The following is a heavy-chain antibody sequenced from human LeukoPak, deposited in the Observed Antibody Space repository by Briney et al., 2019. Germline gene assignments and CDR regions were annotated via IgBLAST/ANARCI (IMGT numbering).Heavy chain of an antibody. CDR2: INHSGST. V-gene: IGHV4-39*07. J-gene: IGHJ4*02. Sequence: PSETLSLTCTVSGDSISSSSYFWGWIRPPPGKGLEWIGEINHSGSTNYNPSLKNRVTISVDTSKNQFSLELSSVTAADTAVYYCARGGYSGYDYALGYWGQGTLVTVSS. CDR3: ARGGYSGYDYALGY. D-gene: IGHD5-12*01. CDR1: GDSISSSSYF.